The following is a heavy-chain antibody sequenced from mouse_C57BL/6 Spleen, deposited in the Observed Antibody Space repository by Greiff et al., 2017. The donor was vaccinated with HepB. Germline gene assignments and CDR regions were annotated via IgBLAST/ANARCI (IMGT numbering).Heavy chain of an antibody. J-gene: IGHJ4*01. CDR1: GYTFTDYY. D-gene: IGHD1-1*01. CDR3: ARALSSYNAMDY. Sequence: VQLQQSGPELVKPGASVKISCKASGYTFTDYYMNWVKQSHGKSLEWIGDINPNNGGTSYNQKFKGKATLTVDKSSSTAYMELRSLTSEDSAVYYCARALSSYNAMDYWGQGTSVTVSS. V-gene: IGHV1-26*01. CDR2: INPNNGGT.